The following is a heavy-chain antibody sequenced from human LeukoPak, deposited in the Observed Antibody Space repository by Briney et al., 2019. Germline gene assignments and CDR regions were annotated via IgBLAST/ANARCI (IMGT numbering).Heavy chain of an antibody. D-gene: IGHD6-6*01. V-gene: IGHV3-74*01. Sequence: PGGSLRLSCAASGFTFSSYWMHWVRQAPGKGLVWVSRINSDGSSTSYADSVKGRFTISRDNAKNTLYLQMNSLRAEDTAVYYCASIAARTNWFDPWGQGTLVTVSS. CDR1: GFTFSSYW. CDR3: ASIAARTNWFDP. CDR2: INSDGSST. J-gene: IGHJ5*02.